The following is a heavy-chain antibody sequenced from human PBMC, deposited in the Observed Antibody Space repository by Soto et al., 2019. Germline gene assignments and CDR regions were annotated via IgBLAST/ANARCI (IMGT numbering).Heavy chain of an antibody. J-gene: IGHJ5*02. Sequence: SETLSLTCTVSGASMNSYHWSWIRQPAGKGLEWIGHIHSSGSTNYNPSLKSRVTMSVDTSQNQFSLRLMSLTAADTAVYYCARDQGVAAAGITWFDPWGQGSLVTVSS. CDR3: ARDQGVAAAGITWFDP. D-gene: IGHD6-13*01. CDR1: GASMNSYH. CDR2: IHSSGST. V-gene: IGHV4-4*07.